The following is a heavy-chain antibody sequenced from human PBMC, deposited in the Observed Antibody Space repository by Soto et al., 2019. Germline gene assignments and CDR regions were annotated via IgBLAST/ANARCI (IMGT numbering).Heavy chain of an antibody. V-gene: IGHV1-69*12. J-gene: IGHJ6*02. CDR2: FIPIFPTP. CDR3: ARDKDRLQLGGNYYYILDV. D-gene: IGHD5-12*01. Sequence: QVQLEQSGAEVKKPGSSVKVSCKASGGTFSTSAISWVRQAPGQGLEWMGGFIPIFPTPDYAHKFQGRLTITADXPXXXAXLELSGLKSDDTAVYYCARDKDRLQLGGNYYYILDVWGQGTTVTVSS. CDR1: GGTFSTSA.